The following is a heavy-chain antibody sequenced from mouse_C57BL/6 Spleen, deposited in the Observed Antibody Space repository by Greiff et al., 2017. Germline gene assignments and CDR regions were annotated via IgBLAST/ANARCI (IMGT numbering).Heavy chain of an antibody. Sequence: QVQLQQSGPGLVQPSQSLSITCPVSGFSFTSYGVHWVRQSPGKGLEWLGVIWRGGSTDYNAAFISRLSISKDNSKSKVFFKMNSLQADDTAIYYCASHGSSVYYAMDYWGQGTSVTVSS. CDR3: ASHGSSVYYAMDY. D-gene: IGHD1-1*01. V-gene: IGHV2-2*01. CDR2: IWRGGST. J-gene: IGHJ4*01. CDR1: GFSFTSYG.